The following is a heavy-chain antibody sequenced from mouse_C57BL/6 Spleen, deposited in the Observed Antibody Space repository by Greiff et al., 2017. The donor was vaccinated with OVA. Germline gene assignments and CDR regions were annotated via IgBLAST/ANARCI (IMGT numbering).Heavy chain of an antibody. Sequence: EVKLMESGPGLVKPSQSLSLTCSVTGYSITSGYYWNWIRKFPGNKLAWMGYISYDGSNNYNPSLQNRISITRDTSKNQFFLKLKSVTTEDTATYDCARGGHYFDYWGQGTTLTVSS. V-gene: IGHV3-6*01. J-gene: IGHJ2*01. CDR2: ISYDGSN. CDR3: ARGGHYFDY. CDR1: GYSITSGYY. D-gene: IGHD1-1*02.